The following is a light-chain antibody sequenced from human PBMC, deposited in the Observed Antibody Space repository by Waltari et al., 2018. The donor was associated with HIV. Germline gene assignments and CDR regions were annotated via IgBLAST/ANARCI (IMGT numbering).Light chain of an antibody. Sequence: HSVLTQAPSASGTLGQRVTLSCSGRISNIGTNSVSWFQQLPGMSPRLFIFSDSQRPSGVPDRFSASKSGTSASLAIDGLESGDEADYYCAARDDILSGSWVFGGGT. V-gene: IGLV1-44*01. CDR1: ISNIGTNS. CDR3: AARDDILSGSWV. J-gene: IGLJ3*02. CDR2: SDS.